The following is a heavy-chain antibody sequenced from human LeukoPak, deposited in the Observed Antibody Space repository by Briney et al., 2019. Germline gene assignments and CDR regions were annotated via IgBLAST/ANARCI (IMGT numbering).Heavy chain of an antibody. V-gene: IGHV3-53*01. Sequence: GGSLRLSCAVSGFTFSAHYMSWVRQAPGKGLECVSFLYTGGDTYYADSVKGRFTISRDNSKNTLYLQMNSLRAEDTAVYYCAKFLPPSGGSSGWNWAIDHWGQGTLVTVSS. D-gene: IGHD6-25*01. J-gene: IGHJ5*02. CDR1: GFTFSAHY. CDR3: AKFLPPSGGSSGWNWAIDH. CDR2: LYTGGDT.